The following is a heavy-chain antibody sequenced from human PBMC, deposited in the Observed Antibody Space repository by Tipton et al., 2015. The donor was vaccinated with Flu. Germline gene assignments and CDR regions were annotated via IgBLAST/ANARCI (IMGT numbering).Heavy chain of an antibody. V-gene: IGHV4-38-2*01. CDR1: GYSISSAYY. Sequence: TLSLTCAVSGYSISSAYYWGWVRQPPGKGLEWIGTIYHSGTTYYNPSLRSRLTMSVDTSKNQFSLKLSSVTAADTAVYYCASSSGYSYGSFAFDIWGQGTMVTVSS. CDR2: IYHSGTT. J-gene: IGHJ3*02. CDR3: ASSSGYSYGSFAFDI. D-gene: IGHD5-18*01.